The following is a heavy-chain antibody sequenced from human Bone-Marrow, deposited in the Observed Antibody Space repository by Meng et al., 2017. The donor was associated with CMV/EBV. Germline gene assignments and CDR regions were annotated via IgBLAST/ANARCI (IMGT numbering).Heavy chain of an antibody. CDR3: AKGEQLVKRAFDI. V-gene: IGHV3-23*01. CDR2: ISSSGGNT. CDR1: GLSINIYA. J-gene: IGHJ3*02. D-gene: IGHD6-13*01. Sequence: GESLKISCAASGLSINIYAMSWVRQAPGKGLEWVSGISSSGGNTYYAGSVEGRFTISRDNSKNTLYLQMNSLRAEDTAVYYCAKGEQLVKRAFDIWGQGTMVTVSS.